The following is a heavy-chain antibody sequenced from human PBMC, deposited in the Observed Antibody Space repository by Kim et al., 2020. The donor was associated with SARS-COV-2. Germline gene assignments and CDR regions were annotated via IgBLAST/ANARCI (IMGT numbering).Heavy chain of an antibody. CDR1: GFTFSSYW. J-gene: IGHJ5*02. CDR2: IKQDGSEK. Sequence: GGSLRLSCAASGFTFSSYWMSWVRQAPGKGLEWVANIKQDGSEKYYVGSVKGRFTISRDNAKNSLYLQMNSLRAEDTAVYYCARDRSEIGSGSYYHYSGPGWFDPWGQGTLVTVSS. CDR3: ARDRSEIGSGSYYHYSGPGWFDP. D-gene: IGHD3-10*01. V-gene: IGHV3-7*01.